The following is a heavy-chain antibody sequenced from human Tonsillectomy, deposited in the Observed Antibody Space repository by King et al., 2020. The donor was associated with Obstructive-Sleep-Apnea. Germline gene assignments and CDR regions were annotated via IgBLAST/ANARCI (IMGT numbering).Heavy chain of an antibody. CDR1: CGSISSGGYY. V-gene: IGHV4-31*03. D-gene: IGHD6-13*01. CDR2: IYDSGST. Sequence: QLQESGPGLVKPSQTLSLTCTFSCGSISSGGYYWDWILQHPGKGLEWCGYIYDSGSTYYNPFLKIRVTIPLDTSTNQFSLKLGSVTAADTAVYYCARDGAAAAGTEFYFDYWGQGTLVTVSS. J-gene: IGHJ4*02. CDR3: ARDGAAAAGTEFYFDY.